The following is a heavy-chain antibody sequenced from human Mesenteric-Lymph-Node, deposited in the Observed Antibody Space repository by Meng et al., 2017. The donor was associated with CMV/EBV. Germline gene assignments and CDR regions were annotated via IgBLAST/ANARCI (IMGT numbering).Heavy chain of an antibody. Sequence: ASVKVSCKASGYTFTAYYMHWVRQAPAQGLEWIGWINPNSGGTNYAQKFQGRVTMTRDTSISTAYMELSRLRSDDTAVYYCARWELLRAFDIWGQGTMVTVSS. V-gene: IGHV1-2*02. CDR3: ARWELLRAFDI. CDR2: INPNSGGT. CDR1: GYTFTAYY. D-gene: IGHD1-26*01. J-gene: IGHJ3*02.